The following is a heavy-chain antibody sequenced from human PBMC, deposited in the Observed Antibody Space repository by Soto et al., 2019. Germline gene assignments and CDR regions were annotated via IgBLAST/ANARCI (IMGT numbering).Heavy chain of an antibody. J-gene: IGHJ5*02. D-gene: IGHD1-26*01. CDR3: ARDVGSLNWFDP. CDR1: GGTFSSYA. Sequence: SVKVSCKASGGTFSSYAISWVRQAPGQGLEWMGGIIPIFGTANYAQKFQGRVTITADESTSTAYMELSSLRSEDTAVYYCARDVGSLNWFDPWGQGTLVTVSS. V-gene: IGHV1-69*13. CDR2: IIPIFGTA.